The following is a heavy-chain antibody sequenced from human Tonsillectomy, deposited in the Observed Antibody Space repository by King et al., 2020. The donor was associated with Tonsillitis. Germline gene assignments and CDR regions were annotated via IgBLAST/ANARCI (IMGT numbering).Heavy chain of an antibody. D-gene: IGHD2-2*01. Sequence: VQLVESGGGLVQPGGSLRLSCAASGFTFSSYAMSWVRQAPGKGLEWVSAISGSGCSTYYADSVKGRFTISRNNSKHTLYLKMNSLRPEDTAVFYCAKGGCSSTSCYYDCDYWGQGTLVTVSS. V-gene: IGHV3-23*04. CDR2: ISGSGCST. J-gene: IGHJ4*02. CDR1: GFTFSSYA. CDR3: AKGGCSSTSCYYDCDY.